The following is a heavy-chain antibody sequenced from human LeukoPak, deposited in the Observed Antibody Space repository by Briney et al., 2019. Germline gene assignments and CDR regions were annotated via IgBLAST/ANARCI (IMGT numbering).Heavy chain of an antibody. Sequence: SQTLSLTCTVSGGSISSGHYYWSWIRQPPGKGLEWIGYIYYSGSTNYNPSLKSRVTISVDTSKNQFSLKLSSVTAADTAVYYCARGVTAAGTRWFDPWGQGTLVTVSS. CDR2: IYYSGST. V-gene: IGHV4-61*01. CDR3: ARGVTAAGTRWFDP. CDR1: GGSISSGHYY. D-gene: IGHD6-13*01. J-gene: IGHJ5*02.